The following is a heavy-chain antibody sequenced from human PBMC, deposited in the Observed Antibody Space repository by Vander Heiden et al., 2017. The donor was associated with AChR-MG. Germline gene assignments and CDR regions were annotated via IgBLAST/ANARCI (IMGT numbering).Heavy chain of an antibody. CDR2: ISTGGTTI. CDR1: GFAFNDYY. D-gene: IGHD5-12*01. Sequence: QVQLVESGGDLVKPGGSLRLSCAASGFAFNDYYMGWIRQAPGKGLEWISYISTGGTTIYYADSVKGRFTISRDNAKNSLFLQMDSLRGEDTAMYFCARDQEDGYNYDACDIWGQGTMVTVSS. J-gene: IGHJ3*02. CDR3: ARDQEDGYNYDACDI. V-gene: IGHV3-11*01.